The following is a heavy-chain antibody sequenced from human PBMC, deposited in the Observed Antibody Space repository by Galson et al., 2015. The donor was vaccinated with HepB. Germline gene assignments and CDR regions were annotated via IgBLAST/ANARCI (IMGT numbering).Heavy chain of an antibody. D-gene: IGHD3-22*01. J-gene: IGHJ4*02. Sequence: SLRLSCAASGFTFSSYGMHWVRQAPGKGLEWVAVIWYDGSNKYYADSVKGRFTISRDNSKNTLYLQMNSLRAEDTAVYYCARGYRTVDSSGYYPAMDIFDYWGQGTLVTVSS. CDR3: ARGYRTVDSSGYYPAMDIFDY. CDR2: IWYDGSNK. V-gene: IGHV3-33*08. CDR1: GFTFSSYG.